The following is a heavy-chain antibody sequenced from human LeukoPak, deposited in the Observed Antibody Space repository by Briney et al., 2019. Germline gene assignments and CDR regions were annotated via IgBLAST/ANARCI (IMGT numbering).Heavy chain of an antibody. V-gene: IGHV4-61*02. D-gene: IGHD3-22*01. CDR1: GGSISSLTYY. CDR3: ARDTYYYDSSGYFSVNYFDY. Sequence: PSETLSLTCTVSGGSISSLTYYWSWIRQPAGKGLEWIGRIYTSGSTNYNPSLKSRVTMSVDTSKNQFSLKLSSVTAADTAVYYCARDTYYYDSSGYFSVNYFDYWGQGTLVTASS. J-gene: IGHJ4*02. CDR2: IYTSGST.